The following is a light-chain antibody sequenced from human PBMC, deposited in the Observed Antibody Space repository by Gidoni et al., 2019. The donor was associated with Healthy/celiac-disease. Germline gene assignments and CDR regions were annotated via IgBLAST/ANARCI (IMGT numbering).Light chain of an antibody. J-gene: IGKJ2*01. CDR3: QQYNSYWYT. CDR2: DA. Sequence: DIQMTQSPSTLSASVGDRVTITCRASQSISSWLAWYQQKPGKAPKLLIYDASRFSGSGSGTEFTLTISSLQPDDFATYYCQQYNSYWYTFXXXTKLEIK. CDR1: QSISSW. V-gene: IGKV1-5*01.